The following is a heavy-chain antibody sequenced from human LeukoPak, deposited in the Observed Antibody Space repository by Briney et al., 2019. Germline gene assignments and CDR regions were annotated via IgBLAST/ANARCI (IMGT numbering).Heavy chain of an antibody. V-gene: IGHV3-23*01. CDR3: AREGDASGYSYSRY. D-gene: IGHD3-22*01. Sequence: GGSLRLSCGASGFTFSSYGMSWVRQAPGKGLEWVSAISGSGSSTFYADSVKGRFTISRDNSKNTLYLQMDSLSAEDTAVFYCAREGDASGYSYSRYWGKGTIVTVSS. CDR2: ISGSGSST. J-gene: IGHJ4*02. CDR1: GFTFSSYG.